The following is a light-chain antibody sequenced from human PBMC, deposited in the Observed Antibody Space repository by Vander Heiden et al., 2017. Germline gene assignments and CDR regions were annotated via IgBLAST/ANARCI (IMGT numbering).Light chain of an antibody. CDR2: RNN. V-gene: IGLV1-44*01. Sequence: QSVLTQPPSASGTPAQSLTISSSGSSSNIGSNPVNWYQQHQGTAPKLLIYRNNQRTSGVPDRSSGSTSGTSAYLAISGLQSEDEADYDCAAWDDSLNGLYVFGTGTKVTVL. J-gene: IGLJ1*01. CDR1: SSNIGSNP. CDR3: AAWDDSLNGLYV.